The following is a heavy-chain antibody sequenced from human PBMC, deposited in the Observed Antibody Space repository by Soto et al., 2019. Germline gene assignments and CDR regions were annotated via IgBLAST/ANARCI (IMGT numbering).Heavy chain of an antibody. D-gene: IGHD3-22*01. Sequence: GGSLILCCAASGFTFRSHGMHWVRQAPGKVLEWVAVISYDGSNKYYADSVKGRFTISRDNSKNTLYLQMNSLRAEDTAVYYCAKDMTPPKTMIVVPVDYWGQGTLVTVSS. CDR1: GFTFRSHG. CDR3: AKDMTPPKTMIVVPVDY. J-gene: IGHJ4*02. V-gene: IGHV3-30*18. CDR2: ISYDGSNK.